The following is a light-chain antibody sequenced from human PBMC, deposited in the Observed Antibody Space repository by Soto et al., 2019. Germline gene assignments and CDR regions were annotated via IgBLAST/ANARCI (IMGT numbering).Light chain of an antibody. CDR2: GAS. CDR1: QSISSNY. V-gene: IGKV3-20*01. CDR3: QRYVSSTPLT. Sequence: EIVLMQSPGTLSLSPGERATLSCRASQSISSNYLAWYQQKPGQAPRLLIDGASSRATGIPDRFSGSGSGTDFTLTISRLEPEDFAVYYCQRYVSSTPLTFVGGTKVEIK. J-gene: IGKJ4*01.